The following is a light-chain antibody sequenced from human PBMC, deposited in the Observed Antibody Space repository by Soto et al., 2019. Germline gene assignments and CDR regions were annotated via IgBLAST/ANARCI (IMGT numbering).Light chain of an antibody. V-gene: IGKV4-1*01. J-gene: IGKJ2*01. Sequence: DIVMTQSPDSLAVSLGERATINCKSSQSVLYSSNNKNYLAWYQQKPGQLPKLLIYLASTRESGVPDLFSGSGSGTDFNLTISSLQAEDVAVNYCQQFYNTPYTFGQGTKLEIK. CDR1: QSVLYSSNNKNY. CDR2: LAS. CDR3: QQFYNTPYT.